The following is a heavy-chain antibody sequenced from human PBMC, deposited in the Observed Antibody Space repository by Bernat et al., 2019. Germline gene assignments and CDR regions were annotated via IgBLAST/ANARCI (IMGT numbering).Heavy chain of an antibody. D-gene: IGHD7-27*01. J-gene: IGHJ4*02. CDR3: ARDRSRNWDLDY. CDR2: IYSGGTT. CDR1: GFTVSSNY. Sequence: EVQLVESGGGLVQPGGSLRLSCAASGFTVSSNYMSWVRQAPGKGLEWVSVIYSGGTTYYADSVKGRFTISRDTSKNTLYLQMNSLRAEDTAVYYCARDRSRNWDLDYWGQGTLVTVSS. V-gene: IGHV3-66*01.